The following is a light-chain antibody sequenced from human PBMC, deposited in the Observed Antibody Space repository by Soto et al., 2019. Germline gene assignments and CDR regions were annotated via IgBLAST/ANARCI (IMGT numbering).Light chain of an antibody. V-gene: IGLV1-51*02. Sequence: CVLTQPASVYAAPGRKVTISCSGSSSNIGNNYVSWYQQLPGTAPKLLIYENNKRPSGIPDRFSGSKSGTSATLGITGLQTGDEADYYCGTWDSSLSAFYVFGTGTKVTVL. CDR3: GTWDSSLSAFYV. J-gene: IGLJ1*01. CDR2: ENN. CDR1: SSNIGNNY.